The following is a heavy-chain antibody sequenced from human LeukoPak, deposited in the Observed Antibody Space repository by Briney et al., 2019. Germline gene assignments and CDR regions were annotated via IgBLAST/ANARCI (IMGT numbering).Heavy chain of an antibody. CDR2: ISSSGSTI. D-gene: IGHD2-2*01. V-gene: IGHV3-11*01. Sequence: GGSLRLSCAASGFTFSDYYMSWIRQAPGKGLEWVSYISSSGSTIYYADSVKGRFTISRDNAKNSLYLQMNSLRAEDTAVYYCARAYCSSTSCYSPWGKGTTVTVSS. CDR1: GFTFSDYY. J-gene: IGHJ6*04. CDR3: ARAYCSSTSCYSP.